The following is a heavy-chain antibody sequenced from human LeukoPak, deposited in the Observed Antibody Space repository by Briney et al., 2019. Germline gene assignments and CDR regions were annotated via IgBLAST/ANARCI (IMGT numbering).Heavy chain of an antibody. J-gene: IGHJ4*02. CDR2: ISGDGGST. D-gene: IGHD6-13*01. CDR1: GFTFSSYA. Sequence: GGSLRLSCAASGFTFSSYAMSWVRQAPGKGLEWVSLISGDGGSTYYADSVKGRFTISRDNSKNSLYLQMNSLRTEDTALYYCAKDLSSSWYYFDYWGQGTLVTVSS. CDR3: AKDLSSSWYYFDY. V-gene: IGHV3-43*02.